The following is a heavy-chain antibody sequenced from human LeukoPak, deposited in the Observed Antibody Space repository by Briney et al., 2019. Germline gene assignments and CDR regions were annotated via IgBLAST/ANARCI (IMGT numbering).Heavy chain of an antibody. Sequence: PSETLSLTCAVYGGSFSGYYWSWIRQPPGKGLEWIGEINHSGSTNYNPSLKSRVTISVDTSKNQFSLKLSSVTAADTAVYYCARDEAAAADNWFDAWGQGTLVTVSS. CDR1: GGSFSGYY. CDR3: ARDEAAAADNWFDA. CDR2: INHSGST. J-gene: IGHJ5*02. V-gene: IGHV4-34*01. D-gene: IGHD6-13*01.